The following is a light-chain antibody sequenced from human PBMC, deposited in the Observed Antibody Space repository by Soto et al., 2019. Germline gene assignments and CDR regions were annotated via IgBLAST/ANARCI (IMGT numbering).Light chain of an antibody. CDR2: DVS. CDR1: SSKW. Sequence: DIQMTQSPSTLAASVGDTVTMTCRSSSKWLAWYQKKPGKAPKLLIYDVSNLERGVPPRFSGSTSGAESTLTITGRQPDDLGTYYCQHTTDFTVGQGTKVDIK. CDR3: QHTTDFT. V-gene: IGKV1-5*01. J-gene: IGKJ2*01.